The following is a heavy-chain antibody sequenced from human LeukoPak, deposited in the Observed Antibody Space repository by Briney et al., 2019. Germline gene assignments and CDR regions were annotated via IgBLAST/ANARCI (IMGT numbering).Heavy chain of an antibody. CDR1: GGSFSGYY. CDR3: ARGPAADSSGWYGTDY. J-gene: IGHJ4*02. Sequence: PSETLSLTCAVYGGSFSGYYWSWIRQPPGKGREWMGEINHSGSTNYNPSLKSRVTISLDTSKNQFSLKLSSVTAADTAVYYCARGPAADSSGWYGTDYWGQGTLVTVSS. D-gene: IGHD6-19*01. CDR2: INHSGST. V-gene: IGHV4-34*01.